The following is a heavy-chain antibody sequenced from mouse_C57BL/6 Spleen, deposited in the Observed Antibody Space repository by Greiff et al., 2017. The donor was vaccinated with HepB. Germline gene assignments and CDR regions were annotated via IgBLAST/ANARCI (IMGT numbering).Heavy chain of an antibody. CDR2: IDPSDSET. CDR3: ARSEDGYYEGFAY. CDR1: GYIFTSYW. Sequence: QVQLQQPGAELVRPGSSVKLSCKASGYIFTSYWMHWVKQRPIQGLEWIGNIDPSDSETHYNQKFKDKATLTVDKSSSTAYMQLSSLTSEDSAVYYCARSEDGYYEGFAYWGQGTLVTVSA. D-gene: IGHD2-3*01. J-gene: IGHJ3*01. V-gene: IGHV1-52*01.